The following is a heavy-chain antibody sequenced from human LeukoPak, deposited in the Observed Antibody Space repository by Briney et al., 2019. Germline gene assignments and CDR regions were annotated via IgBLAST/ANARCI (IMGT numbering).Heavy chain of an antibody. V-gene: IGHV1-69*01. CDR3: ARDRDVVVPAATDYYYYMDV. D-gene: IGHD2-2*01. CDR1: GGTFSSYA. CDR2: IIPIFGTA. Sequence: SVKVSCKASGGTFSSYAISWVRQAPGQGLEWMGGIIPIFGTANYAQKFQGRVTITADESTSTAYMELSSLRSEDTAVYYCARDRDVVVPAATDYYYYMDVWGKGTTVTVSS. J-gene: IGHJ6*03.